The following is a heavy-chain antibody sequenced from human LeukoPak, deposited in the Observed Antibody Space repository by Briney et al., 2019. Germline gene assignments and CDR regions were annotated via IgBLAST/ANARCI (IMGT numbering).Heavy chain of an antibody. CDR2: ISYDGSNK. CDR1: GFTFSGYG. J-gene: IGHJ3*02. Sequence: GGSLRLSCAASGFTFSGYGMHWVRQAPGKGLEWVAVISYDGSNKYNEDSVKGRFTISRDNSKNTLYLQMNSLRAEDTAVYYCANLATVTTRGVFDIWGQGTMVTVSS. V-gene: IGHV3-30*18. D-gene: IGHD4-17*01. CDR3: ANLATVTTRGVFDI.